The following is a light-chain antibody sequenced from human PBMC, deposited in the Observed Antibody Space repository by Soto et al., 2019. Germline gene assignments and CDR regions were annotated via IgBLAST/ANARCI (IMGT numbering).Light chain of an antibody. V-gene: IGKV3-11*01. J-gene: IGKJ1*01. CDR2: DAS. CDR3: HQRSDWPPWT. CDR1: QSVSTY. Sequence: EIVLTQSPATLSLSPGERATLSCRASQSVSTYLAWYQQKPGQAPRLLIYDASNRATDIPARFSATGSGTDFTLTISSLEPEDFVVYYCHQRSDWPPWTFGQGTKVEIK.